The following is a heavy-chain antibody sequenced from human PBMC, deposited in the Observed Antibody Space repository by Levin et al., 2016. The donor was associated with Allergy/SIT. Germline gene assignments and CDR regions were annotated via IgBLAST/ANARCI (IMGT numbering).Heavy chain of an antibody. CDR3: ARHGRSTYTFSGTFDV. CDR1: GDSIDSTSYS. V-gene: IGHV4-39*01. J-gene: IGHJ3*01. D-gene: IGHD2/OR15-2a*01. Sequence: GSLRLSCSVSGDSIDSTSYSWGWIRLPPGRALEWIGTVYSRGSSYYSPSLRGRVTISVDVSENKFSLRLTSVTATDTALYYCARHGRSTYTFSGTFDVWGRGTAVTVSS. CDR2: VYSRGSS.